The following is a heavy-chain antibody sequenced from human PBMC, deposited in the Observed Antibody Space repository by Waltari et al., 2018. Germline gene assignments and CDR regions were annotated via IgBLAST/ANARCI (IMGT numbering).Heavy chain of an antibody. V-gene: IGHV3-23*01. CDR3: AKSGDNYVVYFDS. CDR1: GSTFSRYA. Sequence: EVRLLESGGGSVQPGGSLRLSCVGYGSTFSRYAMSWVRQAPGKGLEWVSGISDNSGSTYYADSVKGRFTISRDNFKNTLFLDLNSLRAEDTAAYYCAKSGDNYVVYFDSWGQGSLVSVSS. CDR2: ISDNSGST. D-gene: IGHD1-1*01. J-gene: IGHJ4*02.